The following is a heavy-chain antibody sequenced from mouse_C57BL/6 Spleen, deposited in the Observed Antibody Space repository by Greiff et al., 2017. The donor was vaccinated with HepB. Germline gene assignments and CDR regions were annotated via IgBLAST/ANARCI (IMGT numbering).Heavy chain of an antibody. CDR2: IYPRDGST. J-gene: IGHJ3*01. CDR3: ARSRKGAY. Sequence: VKLQESGPELVKPGASVKLSCKASGYTFTSYDINWVKQRPGQGLEWIGWIYPRDGSTKYNEKFKGKATLTVDTSSSTAYMELHSLTSEDSAVYFCARSRKGAYWGQGTLVTVSA. CDR1: GYTFTSYD. V-gene: IGHV1-85*01.